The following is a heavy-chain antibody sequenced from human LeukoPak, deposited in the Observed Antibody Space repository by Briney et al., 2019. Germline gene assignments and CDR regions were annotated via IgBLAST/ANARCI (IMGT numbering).Heavy chain of an antibody. V-gene: IGHV3-23*01. J-gene: IGHJ4*02. CDR3: AKSPGTTVTTTPLDY. Sequence: GGSLRLSCAASGFTVSTNYMSWVRQAPGKGLEWVSVISDSGYSTYYADSVKGRFTILRDNSKNTLYLQMNSLRAEDTAVYYCAKSPGTTVTTTPLDYWGQGTLVTVSS. CDR2: ISDSGYST. CDR1: GFTVSTNY. D-gene: IGHD4-17*01.